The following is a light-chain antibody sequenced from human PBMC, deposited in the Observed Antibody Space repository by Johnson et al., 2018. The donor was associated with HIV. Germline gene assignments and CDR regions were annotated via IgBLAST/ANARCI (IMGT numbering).Light chain of an antibody. J-gene: IGLJ1*01. CDR2: DNN. Sequence: LTQPPSVSAAPGHKVTISCSGSSSNIGNNYVSWYQQLPGTAPKLLIYDNNKRPSGIPDRFSGSKSGTSATLGITGLQTGDEADYYCGTWDSSLSAHFVFGTG. CDR1: SSNIGNNY. V-gene: IGLV1-51*01. CDR3: GTWDSSLSAHFV.